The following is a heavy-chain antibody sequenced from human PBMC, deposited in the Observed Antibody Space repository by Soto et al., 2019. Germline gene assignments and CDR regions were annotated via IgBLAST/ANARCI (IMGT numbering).Heavy chain of an antibody. Sequence: GGSLRLSYAASGFTFSSYAMHWVLQAPGKGLEWVAVISYDGSNKYYADSVKGRFTISRDNSKNTLYLQMNSLRAEDTAVYYCAREVVIFGVVSFDYWGQGTLVTVSS. CDR3: AREVVIFGVVSFDY. D-gene: IGHD3-3*01. V-gene: IGHV3-30-3*01. CDR2: ISYDGSNK. CDR1: GFTFSSYA. J-gene: IGHJ4*02.